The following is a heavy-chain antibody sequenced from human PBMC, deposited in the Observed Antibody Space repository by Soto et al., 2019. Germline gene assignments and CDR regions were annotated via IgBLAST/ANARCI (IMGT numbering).Heavy chain of an antibody. CDR1: GFTFSDYA. D-gene: IGHD4-17*01. CDR2: MYYSGGT. CDR3: ARQWKRTIRSINWFDP. J-gene: IGHJ5*02. V-gene: IGHV4-39*01. Sequence: SGGSLRLSCAASGFTFSDYAMAWVRQAPGKGLEWIGSMYYSGGTYYNPSLKSRVTISVDTSKNQFSLKLSSVTAADTAVYYCARQWKRTIRSINWFDPWGQGTLVTVPS.